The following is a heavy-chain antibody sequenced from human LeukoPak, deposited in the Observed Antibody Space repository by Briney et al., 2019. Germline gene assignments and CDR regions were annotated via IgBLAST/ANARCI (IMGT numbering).Heavy chain of an antibody. Sequence: PSETLSLTCSISGDYISSSSYYWGWIRQPPGKGLEWIGNIYYTGRTHYNPSLKSRVSESIDTSRNEFSLKLSSVTAADTAVYYCVRLYYYDASGPPLWGQGTLVIVSS. V-gene: IGHV4-39*01. D-gene: IGHD3-22*01. CDR3: VRLYYYDASGPPL. J-gene: IGHJ4*02. CDR2: IYYTGRT. CDR1: GDYISSSSYY.